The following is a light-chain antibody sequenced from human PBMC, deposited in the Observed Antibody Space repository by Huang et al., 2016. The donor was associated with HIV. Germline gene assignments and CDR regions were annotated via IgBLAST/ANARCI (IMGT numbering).Light chain of an antibody. V-gene: IGKV1-5*03. Sequence: DIQLTQSPSTLSASVGDRLTTTCRASQNISSWLAWYQQKPGKAPNLLIYKISSLESGVPERCSGSGSGTKITLTINSLQPDDIGTYYCQYGETFGQGSKVEVK. J-gene: IGKJ1*01. CDR3: QYGET. CDR2: KIS. CDR1: QNISSW.